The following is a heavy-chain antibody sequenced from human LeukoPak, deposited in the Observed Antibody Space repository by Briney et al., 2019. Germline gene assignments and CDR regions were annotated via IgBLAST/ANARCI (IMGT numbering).Heavy chain of an antibody. Sequence: GGSLRLSCAASGFTFDDYAMHWVRQAPGKGLEWVSGISWNSGRIGYADSVKGRFTISRDNAKNSLYVQMNSLRDEDTALYYCAKDNAYSSTWGAFDNWGQGTMVTVSS. CDR2: ISWNSGRI. V-gene: IGHV3-9*01. D-gene: IGHD6-13*01. CDR3: AKDNAYSSTWGAFDN. J-gene: IGHJ3*02. CDR1: GFTFDDYA.